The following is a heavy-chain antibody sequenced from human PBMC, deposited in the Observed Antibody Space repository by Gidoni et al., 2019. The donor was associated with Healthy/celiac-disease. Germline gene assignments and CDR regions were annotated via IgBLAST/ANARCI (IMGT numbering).Heavy chain of an antibody. D-gene: IGHD3-22*01. CDR3: ARDPEPYYYDSSGYFRY. CDR2: IGDDGSNK. V-gene: IGHV3-33*01. Sequence: QVQLVESGGGVVQPGRSLRLSCAASVFTFRSYGLHWVRQAPGRGLEWVAVIGDDGSNKYYADSVKGRFTISRYNSKNTLYLQMNSLRAEDTAVYYCARDPEPYYYDSSGYFRYWGQGTLVTVSS. J-gene: IGHJ4*02. CDR1: VFTFRSYG.